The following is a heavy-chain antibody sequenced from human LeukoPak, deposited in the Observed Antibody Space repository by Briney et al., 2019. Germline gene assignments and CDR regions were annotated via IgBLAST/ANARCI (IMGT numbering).Heavy chain of an antibody. CDR1: GGSISSYY. CDR3: ARDRGSRGGFDY. Sequence: SETLSLTCTVSGGSISSYYWSWIRQPPGKGLEWIGYIYYSGSTNYSPSLKSPITMSVDTSKNQFSLKLTSVTAADTAVYYCARDRGSRGGFDYWGQGTLVTVSS. CDR2: IYYSGST. V-gene: IGHV4-59*01. J-gene: IGHJ4*02. D-gene: IGHD3-16*01.